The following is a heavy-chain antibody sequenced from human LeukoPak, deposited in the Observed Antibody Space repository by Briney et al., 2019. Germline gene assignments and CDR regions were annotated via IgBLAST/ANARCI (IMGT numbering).Heavy chain of an antibody. V-gene: IGHV3-74*01. CDR1: GFTFSNYW. D-gene: IGHD3-10*01. CDR3: AKDLHYGSADY. J-gene: IGHJ4*02. CDR2: INPDGSTT. Sequence: GGSLRLSCAASGFTFSNYWMRWVRQDPGKGLVWVSFINPDGSTTNYADSVKGRFTISRDNAKNAVYLQMNSLRAEDTAVYYCAKDLHYGSADYWGQGTLVTVSS.